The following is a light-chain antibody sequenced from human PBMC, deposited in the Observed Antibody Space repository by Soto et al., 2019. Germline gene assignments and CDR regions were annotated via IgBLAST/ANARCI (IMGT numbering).Light chain of an antibody. J-gene: IGLJ2*01. CDR1: SSNIGAGYD. V-gene: IGLV1-40*01. CDR2: GNS. CDR3: QSYDSSLSGWRV. Sequence: QLVLTQPPSVSEAPGQRVTISCTGSSSNIGAGYDVHWYQQLPGTAPKLLIYGNSNRPSGVPDRFSGSKSGTSASLAITGLQVEDEADYYCQSYDSSLSGWRVFGGGTKLTVL.